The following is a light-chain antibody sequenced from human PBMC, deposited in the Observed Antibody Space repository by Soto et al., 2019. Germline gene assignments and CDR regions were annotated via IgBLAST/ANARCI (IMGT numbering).Light chain of an antibody. V-gene: IGKV3-20*01. J-gene: IGKJ5*01. CDR1: PSVSNY. Sequence: PGERATLSCRASPSVSNYLAWYQQKPGQAPRLLIYGAFNRATGIPARFSGSGSGADFTLTISRLGPEDFAVYYCQQYGSSPPTFGQGTRLEIK. CDR3: QQYGSSPPT. CDR2: GAF.